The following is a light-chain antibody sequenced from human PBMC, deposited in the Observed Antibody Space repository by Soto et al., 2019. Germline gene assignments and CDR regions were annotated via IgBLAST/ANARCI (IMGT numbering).Light chain of an antibody. V-gene: IGLV7-43*01. J-gene: IGLJ3*02. CDR3: LLYYDGIGV. Sequence: QDVVTQEPSKTVSPGGTVTLNCASSTGAVTSGNHPNWFLQKPGQATRALIYSASIRHSWTLARFSGSLLGGTAALTLSGVQPEDEADYYCLLYYDGIGVFGGGTKVTVL. CDR1: TGAVTSGNH. CDR2: SAS.